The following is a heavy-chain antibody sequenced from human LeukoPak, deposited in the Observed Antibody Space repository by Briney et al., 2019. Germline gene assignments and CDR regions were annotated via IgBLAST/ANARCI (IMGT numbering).Heavy chain of an antibody. CDR1: GFTFSNYG. CDR3: ARVNYYDSSGYYYYFDY. V-gene: IGHV3-30*02. Sequence: GGSLRLSCAASGFTFSNYGMHWVRQAPGEGLEWVAFIRYDGDNENYADSVKGRFTISRDNSKNTLYLQMNSLRAEDTAVYYCARVNYYDSSGYYYYFDYWGQGTLVTVTS. J-gene: IGHJ4*02. D-gene: IGHD3-22*01. CDR2: IRYDGDNE.